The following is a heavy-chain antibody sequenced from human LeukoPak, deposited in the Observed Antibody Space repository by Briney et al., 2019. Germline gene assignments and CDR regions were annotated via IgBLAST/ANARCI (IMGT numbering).Heavy chain of an antibody. J-gene: IGHJ5*02. CDR1: GGTFSCYA. D-gene: IGHD3-22*01. CDR3: ARADDSSGYYPSFDNWFDP. V-gene: IGHV1-69*05. Sequence: GASVKVSCKASGGTFSCYAISWVRQAPGQGLEWMGGVNPIFGTANYAQKFQGRFTITTDESTSTAYMELSSLRSEDTAVYYCARADDSSGYYPSFDNWFDPWGQGTLVTASS. CDR2: VNPIFGTA.